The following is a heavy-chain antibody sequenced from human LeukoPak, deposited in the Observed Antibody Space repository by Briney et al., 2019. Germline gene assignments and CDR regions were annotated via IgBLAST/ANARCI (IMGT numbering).Heavy chain of an antibody. CDR1: GGSFSGYY. CDR2: IHYSGKT. Sequence: PSETLSLTCAVYGGSFSGYYWSWTRQPPGQGLEWIAAIHYSGKTHYNPSLNSRVTISADTSRNQFSLKLNSVTAADTAVYYCARLGHCSGGGSCHHDYWGQGTLVTVSS. J-gene: IGHJ4*02. D-gene: IGHD2-15*01. V-gene: IGHV4-34*01. CDR3: ARLGHCSGGGSCHHDY.